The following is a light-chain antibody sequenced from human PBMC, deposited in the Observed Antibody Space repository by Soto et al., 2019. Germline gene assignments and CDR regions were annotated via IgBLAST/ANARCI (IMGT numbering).Light chain of an antibody. CDR1: QSISSW. CDR2: DAS. V-gene: IGKV1-5*01. CDR3: QQYNSYLT. Sequence: DIQMTQSPSTLSASVGDRVTIACRASQSISSWLAWYQQKPGKVPKLLIYDASSLESGVPSRFSGSGSGTEFTLTISSLQPDDFATYYCQQYNSYLTFGQGTRLEI. J-gene: IGKJ5*01.